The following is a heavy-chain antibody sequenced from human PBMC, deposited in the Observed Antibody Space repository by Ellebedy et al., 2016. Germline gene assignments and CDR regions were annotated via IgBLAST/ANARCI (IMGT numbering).Heavy chain of an antibody. CDR1: GGTFRSYG. V-gene: IGHV1-69*04. J-gene: IGHJ4*02. CDR3: AKAARGSGSYYDVDY. CDR2: IIPTLDIA. D-gene: IGHD1-26*01. Sequence: ASVKVSCKASGGTFRSYGIDWVRQAPGQGLEWMGRIIPTLDIANYAQKFQGRVTITADKSTSAAYMELSSLRTEDTAVYYCAKAARGSGSYYDVDYWGQGTLVTVSS.